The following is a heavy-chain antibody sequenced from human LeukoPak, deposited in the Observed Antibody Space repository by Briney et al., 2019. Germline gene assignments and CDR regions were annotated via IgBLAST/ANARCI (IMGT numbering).Heavy chain of an antibody. CDR2: IYSGGST. CDR3: AKDPGGSYYYDSSGYFPYYFDY. Sequence: GGSLRLSCAASGFTVSSNYMSWVRQAPGKGLEWVSVIYSGGSTYYADSVKGRFTISRDNSKNTLYLQMNSLRAEDTAVYYCAKDPGGSYYYDSSGYFPYYFDYWGQGTLVTVSS. CDR1: GFTVSSNY. V-gene: IGHV3-53*01. J-gene: IGHJ4*02. D-gene: IGHD3-22*01.